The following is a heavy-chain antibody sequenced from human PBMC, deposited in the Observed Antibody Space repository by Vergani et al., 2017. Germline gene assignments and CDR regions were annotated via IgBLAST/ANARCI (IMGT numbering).Heavy chain of an antibody. Sequence: QVQLQQWGPGLLKPSETLSLTCAVYGGSLSGYYWSRIRLAPGKGLEWIGEINHSGTINYNPTLKSPFNVSIDTSRDHFSLKLRSVSAADTAVYFCARRAERWETLLRDDFDVWGQGTFVTVSP. V-gene: IGHV4-34*01. CDR1: GGSLSGYY. CDR3: ARRAERWETLLRDDFDV. CDR2: INHSGTI. J-gene: IGHJ3*01. D-gene: IGHD1-26*01.